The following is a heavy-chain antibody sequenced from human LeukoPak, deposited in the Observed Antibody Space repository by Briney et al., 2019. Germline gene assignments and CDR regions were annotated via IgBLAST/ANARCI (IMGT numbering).Heavy chain of an antibody. CDR1: GFTFSGHY. J-gene: IGHJ4*02. CDR3: ARVGRWEVLGAYDY. D-gene: IGHD1-26*01. V-gene: IGHV3-72*01. CDR2: IRNTANSYST. Sequence: GGSLRLSCAASGFTFSGHYMDWVRQAPGKGLEWVGRIRNTANSYSTAYAASVRGRFSISRDGSKNSLYLQMNSLKIEDTAVYYCARVGRWEVLGAYDYWGQGTLVTVSS.